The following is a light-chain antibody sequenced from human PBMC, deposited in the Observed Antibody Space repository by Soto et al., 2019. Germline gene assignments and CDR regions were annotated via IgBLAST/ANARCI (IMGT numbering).Light chain of an antibody. CDR2: DAS. Sequence: IAVTQSPSTRSASLADTVLSAFRASQSISTWLAWYQQKPGKAPNLLIYDASSLESGVPSSFSGSGSGTEFTLTISSLQPEDFASYYCQQYNSYSTFGQGTKVDI. V-gene: IGKV1-5*01. CDR1: QSISTW. CDR3: QQYNSYST. J-gene: IGKJ1*01.